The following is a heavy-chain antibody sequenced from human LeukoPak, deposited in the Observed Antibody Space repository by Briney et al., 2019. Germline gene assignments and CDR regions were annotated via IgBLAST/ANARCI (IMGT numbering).Heavy chain of an antibody. Sequence: VASVKVSFKASGFTFTSYDINWVRQASGQGLEWMGWMNPNNGNTGYAQKFQGRVTMTRDTSISTAYMELSSLRSEDTAVYYCARVGGDCSSTSCYSGFDPWGQGTLVTVSS. CDR2: MNPNNGNT. CDR3: ARVGGDCSSTSCYSGFDP. V-gene: IGHV1-8*01. D-gene: IGHD2-2*02. CDR1: GFTFTSYD. J-gene: IGHJ5*02.